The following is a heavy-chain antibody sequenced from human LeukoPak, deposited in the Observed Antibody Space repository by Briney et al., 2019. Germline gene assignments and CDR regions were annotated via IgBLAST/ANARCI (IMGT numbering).Heavy chain of an antibody. J-gene: IGHJ5*02. CDR2: IYTSGST. Sequence: PSETLSLTCTVSGGSISSYYWSWIRQPPGKGLEWIGYIYTSGSTNYNPSLKSRVTISVDTSKSQFSLKLSSVTAADTAVYYCARQRDIVVVPAAISGGWFDPWGQGTLVTVSS. V-gene: IGHV4-4*09. CDR3: ARQRDIVVVPAAISGGWFDP. CDR1: GGSISSYY. D-gene: IGHD2-2*02.